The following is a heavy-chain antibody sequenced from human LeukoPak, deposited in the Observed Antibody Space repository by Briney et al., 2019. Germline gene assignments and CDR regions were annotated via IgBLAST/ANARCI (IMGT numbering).Heavy chain of an antibody. J-gene: IGHJ4*02. D-gene: IGHD3-10*01. CDR1: GSTFSSYG. CDR3: AKERNMVRGVISRYFDY. V-gene: IGHV3-30*18. CDR2: ISYDGSNK. Sequence: PGGSLRLSCAASGSTFSSYGMHWVRQAPGKGLEWVAVISYDGSNKYYADSVKGRFTISRDNSKNTLYLQMNSLRAEDTAVYYCAKERNMVRGVISRYFDYWGQGTLVTVSS.